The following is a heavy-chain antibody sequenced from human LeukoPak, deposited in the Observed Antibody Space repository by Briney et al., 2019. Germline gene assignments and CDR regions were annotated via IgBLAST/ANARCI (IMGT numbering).Heavy chain of an antibody. CDR3: ARLGGAAAAGIIDY. Sequence: SETLSLTCTVSGGSVSSSRYYWGWIRQPPGQGLEWIGSIYYSGSTYYNPSLKSRVTISVDTSKNQFSLKVSSVTAADTAVYYCARLGGAAAAGIIDYWGQGTLVTVSS. J-gene: IGHJ4*02. D-gene: IGHD6-13*01. CDR1: GGSVSSSRYY. V-gene: IGHV4-39*01. CDR2: IYYSGST.